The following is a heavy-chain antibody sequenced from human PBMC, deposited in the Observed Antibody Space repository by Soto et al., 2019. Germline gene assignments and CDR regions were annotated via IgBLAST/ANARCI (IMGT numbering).Heavy chain of an antibody. V-gene: IGHV5-51*01. D-gene: IGHD3-3*01. CDR3: ARRFDFWSGSGSYYYGLDV. CDR2: IYPGDSDT. CDR1: GYTFTDYW. J-gene: IGHJ6*02. Sequence: GESLKISCKGSGYTFTDYWIGWVRQLPGKGLEWMGIIYPGDSDTRYSPSFQGHVTITVDKSISTAYLQWSSLKASDTAMYYCARRFDFWSGSGSYYYGLDVWGQGTTVTVSS.